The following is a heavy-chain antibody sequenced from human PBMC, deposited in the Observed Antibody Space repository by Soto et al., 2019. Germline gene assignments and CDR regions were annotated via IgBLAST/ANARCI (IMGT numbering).Heavy chain of an antibody. D-gene: IGHD2-15*01. CDR2: IYYSGST. CDR1: GGSISSGDYY. Sequence: TLSLTCTVSGGSISSGDYYWGWIRQPPGKGLEWIGYIYYSGSTYYNPSPKSRVTISVDTSKNQFSLKLSSVTAADTAVYYCAIESPKGGDSGGGPPDYWGQGTLVTVSS. J-gene: IGHJ4*02. V-gene: IGHV4-30-4*01. CDR3: AIESPKGGDSGGGPPDY.